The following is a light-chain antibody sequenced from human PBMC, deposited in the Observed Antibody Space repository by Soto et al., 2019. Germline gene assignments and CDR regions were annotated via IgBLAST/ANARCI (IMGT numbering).Light chain of an antibody. CDR2: WAS. V-gene: IGKV4-1*01. Sequence: DIVMTQSPEYLAVSLGERATINSKSSQNVLYSSNNKNLIAWYQQKPGRPPKLLIYWASTRESGVPDRFSGSGSGRDFTLTISSLQAEAVAVYYCQQYYSPPRYTFGQGTRLEIK. CDR3: QQYYSPPRYT. CDR1: QNVLYSSNNKNL. J-gene: IGKJ2*01.